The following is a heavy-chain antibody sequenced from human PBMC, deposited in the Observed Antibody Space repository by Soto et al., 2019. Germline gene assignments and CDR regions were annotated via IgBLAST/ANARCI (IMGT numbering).Heavy chain of an antibody. CDR2: ISGSGARI. Sequence: EVQLLESGGNLVQPGGSLRLSCAASGFTFSSYVMSWVRQAPGKGLEWVSTISGSGARIYDADSVKGRFTISRDNSKNTVYLQMNSLRAEDTAVDDWAKDGLGSCTGGTCYGADYWGQGTLVTVSS. J-gene: IGHJ4*02. CDR1: GFTFSSYV. CDR3: AKDGLGSCTGGTCYGADY. V-gene: IGHV3-23*01. D-gene: IGHD2-15*01.